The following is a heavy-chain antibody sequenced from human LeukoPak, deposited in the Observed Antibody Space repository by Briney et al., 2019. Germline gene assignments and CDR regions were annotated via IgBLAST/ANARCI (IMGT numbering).Heavy chain of an antibody. J-gene: IGHJ4*02. D-gene: IGHD1-1*01. CDR1: GYTLTELS. V-gene: IGHV1-24*01. CDR3: ATETLSYWNDGLYY. CDR2: FDPEDGET. Sequence: EASVKVSCKVSGYTLTELSMHWVRQAPGKGLEWMGGFDPEDGETIYAQKFQGRVTMTEDTSTDTAYMELSSLRSEDTAVYYCATETLSYWNDGLYYWGQGTLVTVSS.